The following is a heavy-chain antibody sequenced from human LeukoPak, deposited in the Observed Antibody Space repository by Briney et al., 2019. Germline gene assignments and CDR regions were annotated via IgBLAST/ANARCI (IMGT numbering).Heavy chain of an antibody. Sequence: ASVEVSCKASGYTFTSYDINWVRQAPGQGLEWMGWINPNSGGTNYAQKFQGRVTMTRDTSISTAYMELSRLRSDDTAVYYCARVFVRAPGGDAFDIWGQGTMVTVSS. CDR2: INPNSGGT. J-gene: IGHJ3*02. CDR1: GYTFTSYD. D-gene: IGHD3-3*01. CDR3: ARVFVRAPGGDAFDI. V-gene: IGHV1-2*02.